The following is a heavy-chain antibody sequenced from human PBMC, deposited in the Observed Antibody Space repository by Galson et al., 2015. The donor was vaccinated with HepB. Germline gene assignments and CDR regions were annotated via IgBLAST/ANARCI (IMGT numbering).Heavy chain of an antibody. CDR1: GDSVSSNSAV. V-gene: IGHV6-1*01. CDR2: TYCRAKWYN. CDR3: ARVGGTISYYCMAV. D-gene: IGHD2-2*01. J-gene: IGHJ6*02. Sequence: CAISGDSVSSNSAVWNWIRQSPSRGLEWLGRTYCRAKWYNDYAESVRGRIAIKPDTSKNQLSLQLTSVTPEDTAVYYCARVGGTISYYCMAVWGQGTTVTVSS.